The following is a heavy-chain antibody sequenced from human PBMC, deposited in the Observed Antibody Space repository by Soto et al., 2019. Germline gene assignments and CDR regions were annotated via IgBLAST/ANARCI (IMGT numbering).Heavy chain of an antibody. J-gene: IGHJ4*02. V-gene: IGHV4-39*01. CDR3: ARHYGDYFFSSLWYFDY. CDR1: GGSISSGGYY. Sequence: SETLSLTCAVSGGSISSGGYYWGWIRQPPGKGLEWIGSIYYSGSTYYNPSLKSRVTISVDTSKNQFSLKLSSVTAADTAVYYCARHYGDYFFSSLWYFDYWGQGTLVTVSS. CDR2: IYYSGST. D-gene: IGHD4-17*01.